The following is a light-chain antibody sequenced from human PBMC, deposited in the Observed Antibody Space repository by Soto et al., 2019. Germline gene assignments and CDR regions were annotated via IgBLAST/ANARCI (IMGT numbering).Light chain of an antibody. CDR1: TSNIENNY. V-gene: IGLV1-51*01. CDR3: GTWDSSLSAGV. J-gene: IGLJ3*02. Sequence: QSVLTQPPSVSAAPGQKVTISCSGSTSNIENNYVAWYRQVPGTAPKLLIYGTYNRPSGIPDRFSGSKSGTSATLGITGLRTEDEADYYCGTWDSSLSAGVFGGGTKLTVL. CDR2: GTY.